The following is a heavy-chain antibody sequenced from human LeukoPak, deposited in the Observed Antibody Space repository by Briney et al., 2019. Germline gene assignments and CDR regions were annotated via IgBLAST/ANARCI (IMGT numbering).Heavy chain of an antibody. CDR1: GYTFIGYH. V-gene: IGHV1-2*02. CDR2: INPNSGGT. D-gene: IGHD2-2*01. J-gene: IGHJ4*02. CDR3: ARDRVVVPAAFDY. Sequence: ASVKVSCKSSGYTFIGYHIHWVRQAPGQGLDWMGWINPNSGGTNYAQKFQGRVTMTRDTSISTAYMELSRLRSDDTAVYYCARDRVVVPAAFDYWGQGTLVTVSS.